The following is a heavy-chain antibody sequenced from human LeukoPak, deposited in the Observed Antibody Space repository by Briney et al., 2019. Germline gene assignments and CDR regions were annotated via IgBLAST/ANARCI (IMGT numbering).Heavy chain of an antibody. Sequence: SVKVSCKASGGTFISYAISWVRHAPGQGLEWMGGIIPIFGAANYDQKFQGRVTITTDESTSTAYMELSSLRSEDTAVYYCGRDQGSGSYYGKGAFDIGGEGTMVTVSS. CDR3: GRDQGSGSYYGKGAFDI. D-gene: IGHD1-26*01. J-gene: IGHJ3*02. CDR1: GGTFISYA. CDR2: IIPIFGAA. V-gene: IGHV1-69*05.